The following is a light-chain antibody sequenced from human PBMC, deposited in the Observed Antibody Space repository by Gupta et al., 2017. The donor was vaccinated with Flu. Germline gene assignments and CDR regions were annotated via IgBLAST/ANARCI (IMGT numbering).Light chain of an antibody. Sequence: QPVLTQSPSASASLGASVKLTCPLSGGHRSHAIAWHQQLPQKGPRFLMRINGDGSHNKGDGIPDRFAVSSAGPERYLTISSLQSGDEADYDCQTWANGVWVFGGGTKLSVL. CDR3: QTWANGVWV. CDR1: GGHRSHA. CDR2: INGDGSH. V-gene: IGLV4-69*01. J-gene: IGLJ3*02.